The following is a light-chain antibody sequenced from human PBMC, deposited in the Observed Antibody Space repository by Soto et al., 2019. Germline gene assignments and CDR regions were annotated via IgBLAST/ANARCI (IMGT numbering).Light chain of an antibody. V-gene: IGKV3-20*01. Sequence: VFAQTPGKLCMSPGERATLSCRASPSVSSSYLAWYQQKRGQAPRLLIYDASTRATGIPARFSCSGSGTDFTLTISRLQPEDGAADYCQKYASPPRTFGGGTKVDIK. CDR1: PSVSSSY. CDR2: DAS. CDR3: QKYASPPRT. J-gene: IGKJ4*01.